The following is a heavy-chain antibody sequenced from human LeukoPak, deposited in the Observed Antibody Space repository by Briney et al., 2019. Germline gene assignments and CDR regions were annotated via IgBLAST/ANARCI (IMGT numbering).Heavy chain of an antibody. Sequence: SETLSLTCTVSGGSISSYYWSWIRQPAGKRREWIGRIYTSGTTNYNPSLKSRVTMSVYTSKNQFSLNLTSVTAADSAVYYCAREDGRGRPLDYWGQGTLVTVSS. J-gene: IGHJ4*02. V-gene: IGHV4-4*07. D-gene: IGHD5-24*01. CDR3: AREDGRGRPLDY. CDR2: IYTSGTT. CDR1: GGSISSYY.